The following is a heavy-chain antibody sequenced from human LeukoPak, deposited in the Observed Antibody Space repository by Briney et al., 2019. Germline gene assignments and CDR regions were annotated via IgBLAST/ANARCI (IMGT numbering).Heavy chain of an antibody. J-gene: IGHJ4*02. CDR3: ASKGDYYDSSGYSLGY. CDR1: GFTFSSYA. D-gene: IGHD3-22*01. Sequence: GGSLRLSCAASGFTFSSYAMSWVRQAPGKGLEWVSAISGSGGSTYYADSVKGRFTISRDNSKNTLYLQMNSLRAEDTAVYYCASKGDYYDSSGYSLGYWGQGTLVTVSS. CDR2: ISGSGGST. V-gene: IGHV3-23*01.